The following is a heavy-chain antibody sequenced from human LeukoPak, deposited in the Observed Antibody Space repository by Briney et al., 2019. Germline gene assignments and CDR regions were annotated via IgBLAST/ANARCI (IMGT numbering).Heavy chain of an antibody. Sequence: PGGSLRLSCAASGSTFSSYAMSWVRQAPGKGLEWVSAISGSGGSTYYADSVKGRFTISRDNSKNTLYLQMNSLRAEDTAVYYCAKGGFIVVVPAASLDGMDVWGQGTTVTVSS. CDR2: ISGSGGST. V-gene: IGHV3-23*01. J-gene: IGHJ6*02. CDR1: GSTFSSYA. D-gene: IGHD2-2*01. CDR3: AKGGFIVVVPAASLDGMDV.